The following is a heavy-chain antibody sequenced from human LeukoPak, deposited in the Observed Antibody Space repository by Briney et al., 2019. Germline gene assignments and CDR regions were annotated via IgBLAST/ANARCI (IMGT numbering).Heavy chain of an antibody. CDR3: ARGGFPGSLSRY. Sequence: PGGSLRLSCAASGFTFSSYAMHWVRQAPGKGLEWVAVISHDGSNKYYADSVKGRFTISRDNSKNTLYLQMNGLRAEDTAVYYCARGGFPGSLSRYWGQGTLVTVSS. CDR2: ISHDGSNK. V-gene: IGHV3-30-3*01. J-gene: IGHJ4*02. D-gene: IGHD3-22*01. CDR1: GFTFSSYA.